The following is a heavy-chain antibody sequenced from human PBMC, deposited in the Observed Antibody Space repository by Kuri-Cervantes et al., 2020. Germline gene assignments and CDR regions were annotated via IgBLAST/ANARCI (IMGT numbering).Heavy chain of an antibody. CDR3: ARDPYRGSYYYYYGMDV. J-gene: IGHJ6*02. Sequence: ASVKVSCKASGYTFTGYYMHWVRQAPGQGLEWMGWINPNSGGTGYAQKFQGRVTMTRNTSISTAYMELSSLRSEDTAVYYCARDPYRGSYYYYYGMDVWGQGTTVTVSS. V-gene: IGHV1-2*02. D-gene: IGHD1-26*01. CDR2: INPNSGGT. CDR1: GYTFTGYY.